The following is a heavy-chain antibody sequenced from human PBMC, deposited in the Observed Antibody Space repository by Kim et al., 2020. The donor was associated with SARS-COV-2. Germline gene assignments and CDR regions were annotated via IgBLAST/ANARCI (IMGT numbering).Heavy chain of an antibody. V-gene: IGHV3-30-3*01. Sequence: GGSLRLSCAASGFTFSSYAMHWVRQAPGKGLEWVAVISYDGSNKYYADSVKGRFTISRDNSKNTLYLQMNSLRAEDTAVYYCARPYYYDGSGYYYSFFD. CDR3: ARPYYYDGSGYYYSFFD. D-gene: IGHD3-22*01. CDR1: GFTFSSYA. J-gene: IGHJ4*01. CDR2: ISYDGSNK.